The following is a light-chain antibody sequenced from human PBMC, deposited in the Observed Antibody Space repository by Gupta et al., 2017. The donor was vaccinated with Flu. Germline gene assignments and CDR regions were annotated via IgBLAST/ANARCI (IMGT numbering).Light chain of an antibody. Sequence: SLGERATINCKSSQSVLYSSENKNFLAWYQQKPGQPPKLLIYWASARESGVPDRFSGSGSGTYFTLTISSLQAEDVAVYYCQQDDSTPWTFGQGTKVEIK. CDR1: QSVLYSSENKNF. CDR2: WAS. CDR3: QQDDSTPWT. J-gene: IGKJ1*01. V-gene: IGKV4-1*01.